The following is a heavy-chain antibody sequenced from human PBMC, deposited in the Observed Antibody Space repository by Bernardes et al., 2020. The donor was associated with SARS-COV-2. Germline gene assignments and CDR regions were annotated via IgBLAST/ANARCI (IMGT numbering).Heavy chain of an antibody. V-gene: IGHV3-74*01. CDR3: ARDSSVEFDY. CDR2: INSDGSGT. Sequence: GSLSLSCVASGFTLSMYWMHWVRQVPGKGLVWVSHINSDGSGTSYADSVKGRFTISRDNAKNTLYLQMHSLRAEDSAVYFCARDSSVEFDYWGRGTLVTVSS. J-gene: IGHJ4*02. CDR1: GFTLSMYW.